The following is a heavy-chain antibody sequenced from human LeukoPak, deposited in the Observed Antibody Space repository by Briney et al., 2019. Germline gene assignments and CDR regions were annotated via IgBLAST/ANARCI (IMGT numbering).Heavy chain of an antibody. CDR1: GGSISSSNW. Sequence: PSETLSLTCAVSGGSISSSNWWSWVRQPPGKGLEWIGEIYHSGSTNYNPSLKSRVTISVDKSKNQFSLKLSSVTAADTAVYYCARHDWADYYYYGMDVWGQGTTVTVSS. V-gene: IGHV4-4*02. CDR3: ARHDWADYYYYGMDV. J-gene: IGHJ6*02. D-gene: IGHD3-9*01. CDR2: IYHSGST.